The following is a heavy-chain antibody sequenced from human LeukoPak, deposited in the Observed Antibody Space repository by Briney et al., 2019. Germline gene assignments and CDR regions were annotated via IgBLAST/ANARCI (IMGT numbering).Heavy chain of an antibody. D-gene: IGHD7-27*01. Sequence: GGSRSLSCAASGFTFNNPWMRLVRQAPGTGMGWVGRIESESEGGTTAYAASGKGRFSISRDDSKNTLYLQMNSLNTEDTAVYYCTTIKVTWGYWGQGTLVTVSS. CDR3: TTIKVTWGY. CDR1: GFTFNNPW. CDR2: IESESEGGTT. V-gene: IGHV3-15*04. J-gene: IGHJ4*02.